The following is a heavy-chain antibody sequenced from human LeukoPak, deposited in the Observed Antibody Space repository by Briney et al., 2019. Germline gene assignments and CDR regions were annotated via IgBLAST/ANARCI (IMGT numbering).Heavy chain of an antibody. CDR1: GFTFSSYG. Sequence: GGSLRLSCVASGFTFSSYGMNWVRQAPGKGLEGVAVIWYDGSHRYYADSVKGRFTISRDNSKNTLYLQMDSPRAEDTAVYYCAGLGSSWTFDYWGQGTLVTVSS. CDR3: AGLGSSWTFDY. CDR2: IWYDGSHR. J-gene: IGHJ4*02. D-gene: IGHD6-13*01. V-gene: IGHV3-33*01.